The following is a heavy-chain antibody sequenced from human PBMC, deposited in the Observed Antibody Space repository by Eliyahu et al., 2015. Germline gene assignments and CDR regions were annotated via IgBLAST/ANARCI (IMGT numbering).Heavy chain of an antibody. CDR3: TRTPFDSSLDY. Sequence: GGGLIQPGRSLRLSCTASGFTFGDYSVSWVRQAPGKGLEWIAFIRSKTYGGTPEYAASVKGRFTISRDDSKNIASLQMNSLKTEDTAVYYCTRTPFDSSLDYWGQGTLVTVSS. CDR1: GFTFGDYS. D-gene: IGHD3-22*01. V-gene: IGHV3-49*04. J-gene: IGHJ4*02. CDR2: IRSKTYGGTP.